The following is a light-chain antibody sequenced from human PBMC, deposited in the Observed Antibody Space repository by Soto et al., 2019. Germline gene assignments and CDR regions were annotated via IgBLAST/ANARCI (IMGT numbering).Light chain of an antibody. Sequence: EIVLTQSPATLSLSPGERATLSCRASQSVSSYLAWYQQKPGQAPRLLIYDTCNRAIGIPARFSGSGSGTDFTLTISRLEPEDFAVYYCQQRSNWPPLTFGGGTKVEIK. V-gene: IGKV3-11*01. CDR3: QQRSNWPPLT. J-gene: IGKJ4*01. CDR2: DTC. CDR1: QSVSSY.